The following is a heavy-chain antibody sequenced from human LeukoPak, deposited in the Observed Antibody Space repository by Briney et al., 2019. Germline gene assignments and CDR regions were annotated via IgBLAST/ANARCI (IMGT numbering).Heavy chain of an antibody. CDR1: GFIFSSYA. V-gene: IGHV3-23*01. J-gene: IGHJ4*02. CDR3: AKELMGFDY. D-gene: IGHD2-8*01. CDR2: VSGTGLTT. Sequence: GGSLRLSCAASGFIFSSYAMRGVRQAPGNGLEWVSAVSGTGLTTYYADSVKGRFIVSRDNSKITVYLQMNSLRGEDAAVYYCAKELMGFDYWGQGTLVTVSS.